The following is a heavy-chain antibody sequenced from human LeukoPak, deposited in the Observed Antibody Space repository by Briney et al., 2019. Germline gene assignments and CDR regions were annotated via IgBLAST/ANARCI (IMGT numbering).Heavy chain of an antibody. CDR1: GFTFSTYE. J-gene: IGHJ4*02. D-gene: IGHD3-10*01. CDR3: ARKTYYYDSGSYSKSYYFDY. V-gene: IGHV3-48*03. Sequence: PGGSLRLSCEASGFTFSTYEVNWVRQAPGKGLEWVSYISSSGSTLYYADSVKGRFTISRDNAKSSLYLQMNSLRAEDTAVYYCARKTYYYDSGSYSKSYYFDYWGQGTLVTVSS. CDR2: ISSSGSTL.